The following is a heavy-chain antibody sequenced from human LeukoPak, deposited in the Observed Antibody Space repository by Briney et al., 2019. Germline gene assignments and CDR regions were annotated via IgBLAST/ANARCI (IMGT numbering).Heavy chain of an antibody. V-gene: IGHV4-31*03. CDR1: GGSISSGGYY. J-gene: IGHJ4*02. D-gene: IGHD3-3*01. CDR2: IYHSGST. CDR3: ARGYDFWSGYLFDY. Sequence: SETLSLTCTVSGGSISSGGYYWSWIRQYPGKGLEWIGYIYHSGSTYYNPSLQSRVTISLDMSKNQFSLKLSSVTAADTAVYYCARGYDFWSGYLFDYWGQGTLVTVSS.